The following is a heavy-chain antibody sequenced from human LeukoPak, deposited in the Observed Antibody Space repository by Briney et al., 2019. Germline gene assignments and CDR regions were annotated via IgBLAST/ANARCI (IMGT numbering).Heavy chain of an antibody. CDR3: ARLDYGDYAGFDY. CDR2: IYYSGST. Sequence: SETLSLTCTVSGGSISSYYWSWIRQPPGKGLEWIGSIYYSGSTYYNPSLKSRVTISVDTSKNQFSLKLSSVTAADTAVYYCARLDYGDYAGFDYWGQGTLVTVSS. D-gene: IGHD4-17*01. J-gene: IGHJ4*02. V-gene: IGHV4-59*05. CDR1: GGSISSYY.